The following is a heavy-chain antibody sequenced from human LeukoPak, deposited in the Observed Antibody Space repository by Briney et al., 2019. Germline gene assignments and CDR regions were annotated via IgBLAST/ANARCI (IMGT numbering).Heavy chain of an antibody. CDR3: ARDTYYDFWSGYSKPLVDY. V-gene: IGHV1-18*04. CDR2: ISAYNGNT. J-gene: IGHJ4*02. Sequence: ASVKVSCKASGYTFTGYYMHWVRQAPGQGLEWMGWISAYNGNTNYAQKLQGRVTMTTDTSTSTAYMELRSLRSDDTAVYYCARDTYYDFWSGYSKPLVDYWGQGTLVTVSS. D-gene: IGHD3-3*01. CDR1: GYTFTGYY.